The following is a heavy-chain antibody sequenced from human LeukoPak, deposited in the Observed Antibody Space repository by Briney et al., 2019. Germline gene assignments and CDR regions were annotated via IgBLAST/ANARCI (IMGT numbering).Heavy chain of an antibody. Sequence: SETLSLTCTVSDGSIRNYYCSWIRQPPGKGREWIGFIYYSGSTNYNPSLRSRVTISIDTSKNQFSLKLTSVTAADTAVYYCARWPIRSSESSVPMDWGQGTMVTASS. J-gene: IGHJ3*01. CDR2: IYYSGST. V-gene: IGHV4-59*01. CDR3: ARWPIRSSESSVPMD. CDR1: DGSIRNYY. D-gene: IGHD3-22*01.